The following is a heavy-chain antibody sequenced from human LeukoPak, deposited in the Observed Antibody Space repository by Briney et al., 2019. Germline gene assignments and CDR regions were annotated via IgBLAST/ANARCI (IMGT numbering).Heavy chain of an antibody. J-gene: IGHJ3*01. CDR3: ARNLVHLWNVFDF. CDR1: GFTFSAYS. Sequence: GGSLRLSCAASGFTFSAYSMNWVRQAPGKGLEWVSYIRSSSGTIYHADSVKGRFTISRDDAKNSLYLQMNSLRAEDTAVYYCARNLVHLWNVFDFWGLGTMVTVSS. V-gene: IGHV3-48*04. CDR2: IRSSSGTI. D-gene: IGHD5-18*01.